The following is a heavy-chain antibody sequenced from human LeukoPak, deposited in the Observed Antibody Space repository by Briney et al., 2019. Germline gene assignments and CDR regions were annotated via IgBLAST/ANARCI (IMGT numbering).Heavy chain of an antibody. CDR1: GGSISSYY. J-gene: IGHJ4*02. Sequence: SETLSLTCTVSGGSISSYYWSWIRQPPGKGLEWIGYIYYSGSTNYNPSLKSRVTISVDTSKNQFSLKLSSVTAADTAVYYCARGGYNWNYGPFDYWGQGTLVTVSS. V-gene: IGHV4-59*12. CDR2: IYYSGST. CDR3: ARGGYNWNYGPFDY. D-gene: IGHD1-7*01.